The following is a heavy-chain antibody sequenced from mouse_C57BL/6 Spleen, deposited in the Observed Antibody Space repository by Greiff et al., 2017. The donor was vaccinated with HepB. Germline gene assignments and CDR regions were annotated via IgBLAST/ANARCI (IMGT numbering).Heavy chain of an antibody. V-gene: IGHV5-4*01. CDR3: ARDQAPFAY. Sequence: EVKLVESGGGVVKPGGSLKLSCAASGFTFSSYAMSWVRQTPEKRLEWVATISDGGSYTYYPDNVKGRFTISRDNAKNNLYLQMSHLKSEDTAMYYCARDQAPFAYWGQGTLVTVSA. D-gene: IGHD3-2*02. CDR2: ISDGGSYT. CDR1: GFTFSSYA. J-gene: IGHJ3*01.